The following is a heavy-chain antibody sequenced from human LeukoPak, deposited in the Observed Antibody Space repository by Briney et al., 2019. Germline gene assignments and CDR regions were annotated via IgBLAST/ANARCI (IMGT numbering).Heavy chain of an antibody. CDR1: GYTFSTYP. CDR3: ASRYCSGGSCYSLESYYYYYYGMDV. CDR2: INTNTGSP. J-gene: IGHJ6*02. Sequence: ASVKVSCKASGYTFSTYPLNWVRQAPGQGLEWMGWINTNTGSPTYAQGLTGRFVFSLDTSVSTAFLQISSLKAEDTAVYYCASRYCSGGSCYSLESYYYYYYGMDVWGQGTTVTVSS. V-gene: IGHV7-4-1*02. D-gene: IGHD2-15*01.